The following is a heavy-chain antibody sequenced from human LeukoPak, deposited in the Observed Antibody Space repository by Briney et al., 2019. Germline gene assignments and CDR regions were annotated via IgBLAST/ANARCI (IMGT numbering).Heavy chain of an antibody. D-gene: IGHD6-6*01. Sequence: SETLSLTCAVYGGSFSGYYWSWIRQPPGKGLEWIGEINHSGSTNYNPSLKSRVTISVDTSKNQFSLKLSSVTAADTAVYYCARSSMAEPARYYFDYWGQGTLVTVSS. CDR2: INHSGST. V-gene: IGHV4-34*01. CDR1: GGSFSGYY. CDR3: ARSSMAEPARYYFDY. J-gene: IGHJ4*02.